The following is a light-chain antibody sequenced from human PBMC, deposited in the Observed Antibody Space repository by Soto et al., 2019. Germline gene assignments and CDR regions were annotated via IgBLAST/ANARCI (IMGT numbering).Light chain of an antibody. J-gene: IGKJ2*01. V-gene: IGKV3-15*01. CDR1: QSVSTN. CDR2: GAS. Sequence: EIVMTQSPDTLSVSPGERATLSCRASQSVSTNLAWYQQKSGQAPRLLIYGASTRATGIPARFSGSGSGTEFTLTISSLQSEDFAVYHCQQYNNWPYTFGQGTKLEIK. CDR3: QQYNNWPYT.